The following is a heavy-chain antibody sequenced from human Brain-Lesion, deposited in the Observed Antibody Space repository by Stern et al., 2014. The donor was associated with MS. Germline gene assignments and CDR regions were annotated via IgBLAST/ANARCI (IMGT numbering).Heavy chain of an antibody. CDR1: GFTFGNYW. CDR3: ARVYNTIYGIVTQRGSGMDV. V-gene: IGHV3-7*01. Sequence: EVQLVESGGGLVQPGGSLTISCTAAGFTFGNYWMTWVRQAPGQGLEWVANIKADGSEKNYVDSVKGRFTISRDNARNSLYLQMNSLRVEDTALYYCARVYNTIYGIVTQRGSGMDVWGQGTTVIVSS. J-gene: IGHJ6*02. CDR2: IKADGSEK. D-gene: IGHD3-3*01.